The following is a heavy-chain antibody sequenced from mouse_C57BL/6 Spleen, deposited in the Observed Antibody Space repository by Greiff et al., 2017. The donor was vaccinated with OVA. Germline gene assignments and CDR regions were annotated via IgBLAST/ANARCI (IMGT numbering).Heavy chain of an antibody. CDR3: ESLDGYYSTVDAY. J-gene: IGHJ3*01. V-gene: IGHV5-4*01. Sequence: EVQLVESGGGLVKPGGSLKLSCAASGFTFSSYAMSWVRQTPEKRLEWVATISDGGSYTYYPDNVKGRFTISRDNAKNNLYLQMSHLKSEDTAMYYCESLDGYYSTVDAYWGQGTLVTVSA. CDR2: ISDGGSYT. D-gene: IGHD2-3*01. CDR1: GFTFSSYA.